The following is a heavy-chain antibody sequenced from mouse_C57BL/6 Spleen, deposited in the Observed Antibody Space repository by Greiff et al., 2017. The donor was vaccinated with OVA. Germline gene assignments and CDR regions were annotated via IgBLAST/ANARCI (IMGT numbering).Heavy chain of an antibody. CDR1: GFSLTSYG. CDR2: IWGGGST. Sequence: VKLMESGPGLVAPSQSLSITCTVSGFSLTSYGVDWVRQPPGKGLEWLGVIWGGGSTNYNSALMSRLSISKDNSKSQVFLKMNSLQTDDTAMYYCAKREGTDGNCEAAWFAYWGQGTLVTVSA. V-gene: IGHV2-9*01. CDR3: AKREGTDGNCEAAWFAY. D-gene: IGHD2-1*01. J-gene: IGHJ3*01.